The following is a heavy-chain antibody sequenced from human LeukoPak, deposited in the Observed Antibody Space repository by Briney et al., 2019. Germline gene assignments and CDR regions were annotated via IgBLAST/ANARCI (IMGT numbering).Heavy chain of an antibody. V-gene: IGHV3-9*01. D-gene: IGHD3-22*01. CDR3: ARVVGYYDSSGYSDY. CDR2: ISWNSGSI. Sequence: GGSLRLSCAASGFTFDDYAMHWVRQAPGKGLEWVSGISWNSGSIGYADSVKGRFTISRDNAKNSLYLQMNSLRAEDTAVYYCARVVGYYDSSGYSDYWGQGTLVTVSS. CDR1: GFTFDDYA. J-gene: IGHJ4*02.